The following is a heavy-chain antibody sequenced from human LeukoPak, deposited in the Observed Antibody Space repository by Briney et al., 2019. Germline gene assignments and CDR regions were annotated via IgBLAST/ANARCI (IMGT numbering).Heavy chain of an antibody. J-gene: IGHJ4*02. CDR1: GGTFSSYA. CDR3: AREYSSSWYWHYFDY. D-gene: IGHD6-13*01. CDR2: IIPIFGTA. V-gene: IGHV1-69*13. Sequence: SVKVSCKASGGTFSSYAISWVRQAPGQGLEWMGGIIPIFGTANYAQKFQGRVTITADESTSTAYMEPSSLRSEDTAVYYCAREYSSSWYWHYFDYWGQGTLVTVSS.